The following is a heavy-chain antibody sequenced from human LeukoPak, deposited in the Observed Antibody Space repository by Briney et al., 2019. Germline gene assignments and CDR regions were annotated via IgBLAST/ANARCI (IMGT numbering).Heavy chain of an antibody. CDR2: MNPNSGNT. Sequence: ASVKVSCKASGYTFTSYDIHWVRQATGQGLEWMGWMNPNSGNTGYAQKFQGRVTMTRNTSISTAYMELSSLRSEDTAVYYCARGRVRSCSGGSCYSEHWYFDLWGRGTLVTVSS. J-gene: IGHJ2*01. CDR1: GYTFTSYD. V-gene: IGHV1-8*01. CDR3: ARGRVRSCSGGSCYSEHWYFDL. D-gene: IGHD2-15*01.